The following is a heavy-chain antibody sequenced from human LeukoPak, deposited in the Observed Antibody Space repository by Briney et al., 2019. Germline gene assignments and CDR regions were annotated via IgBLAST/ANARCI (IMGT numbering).Heavy chain of an antibody. D-gene: IGHD4-17*01. CDR1: GFTFSSYS. J-gene: IGHJ3*02. CDR2: ISSSSSTI. Sequence: GGSLRLSCAASGFTFSSYSMNWVRQAPGKGLEWVSYISSSSSTIYYADSVKGRFTISRDNAKNSLYLQMNSLRAEDTAVYYCARESLDYGDYLSIWGQGTMVTVSS. V-gene: IGHV3-48*04. CDR3: ARESLDYGDYLSI.